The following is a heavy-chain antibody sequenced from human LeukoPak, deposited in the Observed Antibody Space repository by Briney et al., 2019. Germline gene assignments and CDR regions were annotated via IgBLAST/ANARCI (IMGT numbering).Heavy chain of an antibody. CDR3: ARDWRWSH. D-gene: IGHD2-15*01. Sequence: SVKVSCKASGGTFSSYAISWVRQAPGQGLEWMGGIIPIFGTANYAQKFQGRVTMTRDMSTSTVYMELSSLRSEDTAVYYCARDWRWSHWGQGTLVTVSS. CDR1: GGTFSSYA. V-gene: IGHV1-69*05. J-gene: IGHJ4*02. CDR2: IIPIFGTA.